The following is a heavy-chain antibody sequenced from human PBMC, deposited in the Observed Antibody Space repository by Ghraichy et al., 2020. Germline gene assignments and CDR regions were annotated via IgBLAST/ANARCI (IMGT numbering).Heavy chain of an antibody. CDR1: GGSISSSSYY. D-gene: IGHD6-19*01. Sequence: SETLSLTCTVSGGSISSSSYYWGWIRQPPGKGLEWIGSIYYSGSTYYNPSLKSRVTISVDTSKNQFSLKLSSVTAADTAVYYCARAMGGWYESSFDYWGQGTLVTVSS. J-gene: IGHJ4*02. V-gene: IGHV4-39*07. CDR2: IYYSGST. CDR3: ARAMGGWYESSFDY.